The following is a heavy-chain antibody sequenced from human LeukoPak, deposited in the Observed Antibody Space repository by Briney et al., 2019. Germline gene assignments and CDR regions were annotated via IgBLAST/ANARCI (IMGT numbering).Heavy chain of an antibody. CDR2: IYYSGST. CDR1: GGSFSGYY. D-gene: IGHD6-6*01. J-gene: IGHJ4*02. V-gene: IGHV4-59*01. CDR3: ARRHVQYTSSSDPYYFDY. Sequence: SETLSLTCAVYGGSFSGYYWSWIRQPPGKGLEWIGYIYYSGSTNYNPSLKSRVTISVDTSKNQFSLKLSSVTAADTAVYYCARRHVQYTSSSDPYYFDYWGQGTLVTVSS.